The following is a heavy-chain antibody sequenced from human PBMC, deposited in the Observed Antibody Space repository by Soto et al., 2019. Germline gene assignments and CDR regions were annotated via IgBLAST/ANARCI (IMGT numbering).Heavy chain of an antibody. CDR3: ANNPSKGSSSSGNWFDP. CDR2: IIPIFGTA. J-gene: IGHJ5*02. Sequence: QVQLVQSGAEVKKPGSSVKVSCKASGGTFSSYAISWVRQAPGQGLEWMGGIIPIFGTANYAQKFQGRVTITADESTSTAYMELSSLRSEDTAVYYCANNPSKGSSSSGNWFDPWGQGTLVTVSS. V-gene: IGHV1-69*12. D-gene: IGHD6-6*01. CDR1: GGTFSSYA.